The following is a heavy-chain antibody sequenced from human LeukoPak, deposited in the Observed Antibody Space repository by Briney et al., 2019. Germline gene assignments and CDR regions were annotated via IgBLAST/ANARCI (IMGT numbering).Heavy chain of an antibody. CDR1: GFTFDDYA. V-gene: IGHV3-9*01. D-gene: IGHD3-3*01. J-gene: IGHJ6*04. Sequence: QPGRSLRLSCAASGFTFDDYAMHWVRHAPGKGLEWVSGISWNSGSIGYADSVKGRFTISRDNAKNSLYLQMNSLRAEDTALYYCATWGYYYFWSGYYSVDMDVWGKGTAVTVSS. CDR3: ATWGYYYFWSGYYSVDMDV. CDR2: ISWNSGSI.